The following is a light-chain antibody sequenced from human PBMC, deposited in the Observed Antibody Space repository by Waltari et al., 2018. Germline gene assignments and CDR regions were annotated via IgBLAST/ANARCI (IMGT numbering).Light chain of an antibody. Sequence: QSVLTQPPSVSAAPGQKVTISCSGSSSNIGKSYVSWYQQLPRTAPKLLIYDTRARPSGIPDRCAVSKSGTSATLGIAGLQTGDEANYFCGTWDDSLRVAVCGGGTQLTV. CDR2: DTR. V-gene: IGLV1-51*01. CDR3: GTWDDSLRVAV. CDR1: SSNIGKSY. J-gene: IGLJ7*01.